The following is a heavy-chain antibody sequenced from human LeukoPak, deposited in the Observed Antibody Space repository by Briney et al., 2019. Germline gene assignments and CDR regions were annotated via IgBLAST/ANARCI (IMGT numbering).Heavy chain of an antibody. J-gene: IGHJ5*02. V-gene: IGHV4-39*01. Sequence: PSETLSLTCTVSGGSISSSSYYWGWIRQPPGKGLESIGSIYYTGGTYYNPSLKSRVTISVDTSKNQFSLKLSSVTAADTAVYYCARQAAYCSSGSCYPNWFDPWGQGTLVTVSS. D-gene: IGHD2-15*01. CDR1: GGSISSSSYY. CDR2: IYYTGGT. CDR3: ARQAAYCSSGSCYPNWFDP.